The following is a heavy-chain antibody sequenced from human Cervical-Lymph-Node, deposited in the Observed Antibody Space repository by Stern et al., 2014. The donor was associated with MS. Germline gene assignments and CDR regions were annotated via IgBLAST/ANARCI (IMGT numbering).Heavy chain of an antibody. V-gene: IGHV4-31*03. Sequence: DQLVESGPGLVKPSQTLSLTCTVSDGSISSDNYYWTWIRQHPGKGLEWIGHIYYSGTTYYNPSLTSRVSITVDTLQNLFSLRLSSVTAADTAVYYCARDHFTTSLDVWGHGTTVTVS. D-gene: IGHD3-22*01. J-gene: IGHJ6*02. CDR2: IYYSGTT. CDR1: DGSISSDNYY. CDR3: ARDHFTTSLDV.